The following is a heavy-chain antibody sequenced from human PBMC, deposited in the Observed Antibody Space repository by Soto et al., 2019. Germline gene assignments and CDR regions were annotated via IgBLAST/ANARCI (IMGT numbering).Heavy chain of an antibody. CDR3: ARRRVYATYRYYGMDV. CDR2: ISYDGSNK. CDR1: GFTFSSYA. Sequence: QVQLVESGGGVVQPGRSLRLSCAASGFTFSSYAMHWVRQAPGKGLAWVAVISYDGSNKYYADSVKGRFTISRDNSKNTLYLQMNRLRAEDTAVYYCARRRVYATYRYYGMDVWGQVTTVTVSS. J-gene: IGHJ6*02. V-gene: IGHV3-30-3*01. D-gene: IGHD2-8*01.